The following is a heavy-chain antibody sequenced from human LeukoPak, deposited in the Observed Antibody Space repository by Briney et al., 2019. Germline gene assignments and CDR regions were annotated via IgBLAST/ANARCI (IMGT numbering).Heavy chain of an antibody. CDR3: ARGSTYYDSSGQVPFDY. Sequence: GGSLRLSCAASGVTFSSYSMNWVRQAPGKGLEWGSYISGSSSTIYYADSVKGRFTISRDNGKNTLYLQMNSLRAEDTAVYYCARGSTYYDSSGQVPFDYWGQGTLVTVSS. CDR1: GVTFSSYS. CDR2: ISGSSSTI. D-gene: IGHD3-22*01. V-gene: IGHV3-48*01. J-gene: IGHJ4*02.